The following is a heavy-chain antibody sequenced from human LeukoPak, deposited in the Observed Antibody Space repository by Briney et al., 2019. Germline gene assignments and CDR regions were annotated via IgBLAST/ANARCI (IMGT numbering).Heavy chain of an antibody. CDR2: ISYDGSNK. CDR1: GFTFSSYG. Sequence: RRSLRLSCAASGFTFSSYGMHWVRQAPGKGLECVAVISYDGSNKYYTDSVKGRFTISRDNSKNTLYLQMNSLRAEDTAVYYCAKSGIEAAGSLVYFDYWGQGTLVTASS. CDR3: AKSGIEAAGSLVYFDY. V-gene: IGHV3-30*18. J-gene: IGHJ4*02. D-gene: IGHD6-13*01.